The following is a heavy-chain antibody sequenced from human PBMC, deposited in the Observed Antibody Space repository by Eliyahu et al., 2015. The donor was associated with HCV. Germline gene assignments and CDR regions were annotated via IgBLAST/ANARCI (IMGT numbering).Heavy chain of an antibody. V-gene: IGHV3-30*11. CDR1: GFXFGTYA. J-gene: IGHJ6*02. CDR3: ARDWAGARSGGMDV. Sequence: QVQLVESGGGVVQPGRSLRLSCSTSGFXFGTYAMNWVRQAPGKGLEGVALISYDGSSKYYADSVKGRFTISRDNSKNTLYLQMNSLRPEDTAVYYCARDWAGARSGGMDVWGQGTTVTVSS. CDR2: ISYDGSSK. D-gene: IGHD1-1*01.